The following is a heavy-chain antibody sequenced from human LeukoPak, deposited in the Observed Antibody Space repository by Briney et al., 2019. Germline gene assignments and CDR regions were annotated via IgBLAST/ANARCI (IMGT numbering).Heavy chain of an antibody. CDR1: GYTFTSYD. CDR2: MNPNSGNT. D-gene: IGHD1-26*01. CDR3: ARDSGSYFGSSFDY. J-gene: IGHJ4*02. V-gene: IGHV1-8*01. Sequence: GASVKVSCKASGYTFTSYDINWVRQATGQGLEWMGWMNPNSGNTGYAQKFQGRVTMTRNTSISTAYMELSSLRSDDTAVYYCARDSGSYFGSSFDYWGQGTLVTVSS.